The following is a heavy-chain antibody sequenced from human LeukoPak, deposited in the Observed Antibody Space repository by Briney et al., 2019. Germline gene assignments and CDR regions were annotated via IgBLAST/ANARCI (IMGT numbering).Heavy chain of an antibody. D-gene: IGHD3-22*01. Sequence: SETLSLTCTVSGGSISSYYWSWIRQPAGKGLEWIGRIYTSGSTNYNPSLKSRVTMSVDTSKNQFSLKLSSVTAADTAVYYCARMGDSSGYYYCDYWGQGTLVTVSS. V-gene: IGHV4-4*07. CDR3: ARMGDSSGYYYCDY. J-gene: IGHJ4*02. CDR2: IYTSGST. CDR1: GGSISSYY.